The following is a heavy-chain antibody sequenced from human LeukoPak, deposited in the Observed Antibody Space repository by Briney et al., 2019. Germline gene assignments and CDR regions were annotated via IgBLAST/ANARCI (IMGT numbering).Heavy chain of an antibody. D-gene: IGHD3-10*01. V-gene: IGHV1-69*05. CDR1: GGTFSSYA. Sequence: PWSSVKVSCKASGGTFSSYAISWVRQAPGQGLEWMGRIIPIFGTANYAQKFQGRVTITTDESTSTAYMELSSLRSEDTAVYYCARDLQFGNYFHYWGQGTLVTVSS. CDR2: IIPIFGTA. J-gene: IGHJ4*02. CDR3: ARDLQFGNYFHY.